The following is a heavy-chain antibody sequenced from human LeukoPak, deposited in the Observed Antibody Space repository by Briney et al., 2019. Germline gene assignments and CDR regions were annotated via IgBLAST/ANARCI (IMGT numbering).Heavy chain of an antibody. V-gene: IGHV3-21*01. CDR3: AREYGSGSPFDY. J-gene: IGHJ4*02. CDR2: ISSSSSYI. CDR1: GFTFSSYS. Sequence: GGSLRLSCAASGFTFSSYSMNWVRQAPGKGLEWVASISSSSSYIYYAASVKGRFTISRDNAKNSLYLQMNSLSAEDTAVYYCAREYGSGSPFDYWGQGTLVTVSS. D-gene: IGHD3-10*01.